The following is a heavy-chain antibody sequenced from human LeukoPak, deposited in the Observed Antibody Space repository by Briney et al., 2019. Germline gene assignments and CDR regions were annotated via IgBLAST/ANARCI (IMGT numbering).Heavy chain of an antibody. V-gene: IGHV4-4*02. CDR3: ARGSGSGIPFDY. J-gene: IGHJ4*02. CDR2: IYHSGST. D-gene: IGHD3-10*01. CDR1: GGSISSSNW. Sequence: PSETLSLTCAVSGGSISSSNWWSWVRQPPGKGLEWIGDIYHSGSTNYNPSLKSRVTISVDKSKKQLSLKLSSVTAADTAVYYCARGSGSGIPFDYWGQGSLVTVSS.